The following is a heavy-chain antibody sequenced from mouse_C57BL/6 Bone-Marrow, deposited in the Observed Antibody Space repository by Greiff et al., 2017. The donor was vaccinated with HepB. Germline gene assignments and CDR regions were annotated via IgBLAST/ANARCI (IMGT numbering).Heavy chain of an antibody. CDR3: ARHEDPGRYSNYEDYAMDY. CDR1: GYTFTEYT. D-gene: IGHD2-5*01. J-gene: IGHJ4*01. CDR2: FYPGSGSI. V-gene: IGHV1-62-2*01. Sequence: QVQLQQSGAELVKPGASVKLSCKASGYTFTEYTIHWVKQRSGQGLEWIGWFYPGSGSIKYNEKFKDKATLTADKSSSTVYMELSRLTSEDSAVYFCARHEDPGRYSNYEDYAMDYWGQGTSVTVSS.